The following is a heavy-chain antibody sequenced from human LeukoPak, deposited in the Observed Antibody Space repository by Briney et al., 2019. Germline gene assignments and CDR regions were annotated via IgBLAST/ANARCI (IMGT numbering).Heavy chain of an antibody. J-gene: IGHJ4*02. CDR3: AKDNNYYLDY. Sequence: SGGSLRLSCAASGFTFSSYAVSWVRQAPGKGLEWVSAISGSGGSTYYADSVKGRFTISRDNSKNTLYLQMISLRAEDTAVYYCAKDNNYYLDYWGQGTLVTVSS. CDR2: ISGSGGST. V-gene: IGHV3-23*01. CDR1: GFTFSSYA. D-gene: IGHD1-1*01.